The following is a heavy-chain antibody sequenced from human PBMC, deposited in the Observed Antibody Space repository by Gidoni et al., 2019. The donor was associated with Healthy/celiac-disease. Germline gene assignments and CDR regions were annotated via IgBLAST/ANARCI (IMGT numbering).Heavy chain of an antibody. Sequence: EVQLVESGGGLVQTGGSLRLSCFASGFPFSSYAMYLVLQAPGKGLEYVSAIISNGGSTYYADSVKCRFTISRDNSKNTLYLQMSSLRAEDTAVYYCARTSGYDYDYWGQGTLVTVSS. D-gene: IGHD5-12*01. CDR2: IISNGGST. J-gene: IGHJ4*02. V-gene: IGHV3-64D*06. CDR3: ARTSGYDYDY. CDR1: GFPFSSYA.